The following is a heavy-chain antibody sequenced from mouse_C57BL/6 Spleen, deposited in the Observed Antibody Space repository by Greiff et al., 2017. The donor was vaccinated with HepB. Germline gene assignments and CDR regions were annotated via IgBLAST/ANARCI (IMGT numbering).Heavy chain of an antibody. CDR3: ARGITTVVAPYAMDY. Sequence: VQLQQSGAELVRPGASVKLSCKASGYTFTDYYINWVKQRPGQGLEWIARIYPGSGNTYYNEKFKGKATLTAEKSSSTAYMQLSSLTSEDSAVYFCARGITTVVAPYAMDYWGQGTSVTVSS. CDR2: IYPGSGNT. D-gene: IGHD1-1*01. CDR1: GYTFTDYY. J-gene: IGHJ4*01. V-gene: IGHV1-76*01.